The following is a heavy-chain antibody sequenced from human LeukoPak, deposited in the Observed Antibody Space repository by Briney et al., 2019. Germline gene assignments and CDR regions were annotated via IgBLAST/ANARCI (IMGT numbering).Heavy chain of an antibody. CDR1: GFTFSNYG. Sequence: GGSLRLSCAASGFTFSNYGMNWVRQAPGKGLEWVSTISGGGGSTYYADSVKGRFTISRDNSKNTLYPQMNSLRAEDTAIYYCAKSSGGSYSWFDPWGQGTLVTVSS. CDR3: AKSSGGSYSWFDP. V-gene: IGHV3-23*01. D-gene: IGHD2-15*01. CDR2: ISGGGGST. J-gene: IGHJ5*02.